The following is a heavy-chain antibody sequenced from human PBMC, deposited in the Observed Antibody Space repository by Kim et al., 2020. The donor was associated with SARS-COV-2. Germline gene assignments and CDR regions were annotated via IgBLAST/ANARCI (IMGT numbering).Heavy chain of an antibody. CDR1: GGSFSGYY. V-gene: IGHV4-34*01. D-gene: IGHD6-19*01. J-gene: IGHJ4*02. CDR2: INHSGST. Sequence: SETLSLTCAVYGGSFSGYYWSWIRQPPGKGLEWIGEINHSGSTNYNPSLKSRVTISVDTSKNQFSLKLSSVTAADTAVYYCARGLGGWYQLRAPFDYWGQGTLVTVSS. CDR3: ARGLGGWYQLRAPFDY.